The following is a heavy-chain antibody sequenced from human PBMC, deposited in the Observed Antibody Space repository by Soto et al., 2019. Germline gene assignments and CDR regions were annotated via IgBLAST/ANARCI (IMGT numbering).Heavy chain of an antibody. V-gene: IGHV4-34*01. CDR1: GGSFSGYY. D-gene: IGHD3-10*01. J-gene: IGHJ5*02. Sequence: QVQLQQWGAGLLKPSETLSLTCAVYGGSFSGYYWTWIRQPQGKGLEWIGEIYHSGSTNYNPSLNCRVPISVDTSKIQFSLKLSSVTAAETAVYYCAKGGGSLWSWGQGTLVTVSS. CDR2: IYHSGST. CDR3: AKGGGSLWS.